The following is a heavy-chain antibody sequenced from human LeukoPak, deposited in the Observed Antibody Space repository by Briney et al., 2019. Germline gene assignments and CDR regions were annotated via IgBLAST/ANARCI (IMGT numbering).Heavy chain of an antibody. CDR3: ARDRSPRHYYDTSDYHGASHY. V-gene: IGHV1-18*01. CDR2: ISGYNGNT. J-gene: IGHJ4*02. CDR1: GYTFTNYG. Sequence: ASVKVSCKASGYTFTNYGISWVRQAPGQGLEWMGWISGYNGNTKYAEKLQGRVTMTTDTSTSTAYMELRSLRSDDTAVYYCARDRSPRHYYDTSDYHGASHYWGQGTLVTVSS. D-gene: IGHD3-22*01.